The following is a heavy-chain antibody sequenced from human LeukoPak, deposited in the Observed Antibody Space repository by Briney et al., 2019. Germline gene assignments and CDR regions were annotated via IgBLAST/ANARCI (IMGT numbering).Heavy chain of an antibody. CDR3: ARASYGYYLAKYYYYYYMDV. V-gene: IGHV4-59*12. CDR2: IYYSGST. J-gene: IGHJ6*03. CDR1: GGSISSYY. Sequence: TSETLSLTCTVSGGSISSYYWSWIRQPPGKGLEWIGYIYYSGSTNYNPSLKSRVTISVDTSKNQFSLKLSSVTAADTAVYYCARASYGYYLAKYYYYYYMDVWGKGTTVTVSS. D-gene: IGHD3-3*01.